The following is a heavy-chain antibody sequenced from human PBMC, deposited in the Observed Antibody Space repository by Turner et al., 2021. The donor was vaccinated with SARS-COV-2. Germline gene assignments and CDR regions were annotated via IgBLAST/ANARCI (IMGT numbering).Heavy chain of an antibody. Sequence: EVQLVESGGGLVKPGGSLRLSCAASGFTFSTYSMNWVRQAPGKGLEWVSSISSSSSYITYADSVKGRFTISRDNAKNSLYLQMNSLRAEDTAVYYCARDHRPVVVPAAKRAGSYYYGMDVWGQGTTVTVSS. CDR3: ARDHRPVVVPAAKRAGSYYYGMDV. D-gene: IGHD2-2*01. CDR2: ISSSSSYI. V-gene: IGHV3-21*01. CDR1: GFTFSTYS. J-gene: IGHJ6*02.